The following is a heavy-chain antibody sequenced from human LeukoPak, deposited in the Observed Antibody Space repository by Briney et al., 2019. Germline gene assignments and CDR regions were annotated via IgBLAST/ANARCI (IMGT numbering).Heavy chain of an antibody. CDR2: ITWDGSGT. CDR1: GFTFEDYT. D-gene: IGHD5-24*01. J-gene: IGHJ4*02. Sequence: GGSLRLSCAASGFTFEDYTMHWVRQAPGKGLEWVSLITWDGSGTYYADSVKGRFTISRDNSKNSLYLQMNCLRAEDTAFYYCAKDTGGYKGFDYWGQGTLVTVSS. V-gene: IGHV3-43*01. CDR3: AKDTGGYKGFDY.